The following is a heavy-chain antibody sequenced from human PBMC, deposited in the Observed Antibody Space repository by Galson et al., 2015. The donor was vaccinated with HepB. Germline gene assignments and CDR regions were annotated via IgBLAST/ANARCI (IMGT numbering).Heavy chain of an antibody. D-gene: IGHD4-23*01. CDR3: ARGTKGGNPRGGAFEI. J-gene: IGHJ3*02. Sequence: SLRLSCAASGFTFSSYDMHWVRQATGKGLEWVSAIGTAGDTYYPGSVKGRFTISRENAKNSLYLQMNSLRAGDTAVYYCARGTKGGNPRGGAFEIWGQGTMVTVSS. CDR1: GFTFSSYD. V-gene: IGHV3-13*01. CDR2: IGTAGDT.